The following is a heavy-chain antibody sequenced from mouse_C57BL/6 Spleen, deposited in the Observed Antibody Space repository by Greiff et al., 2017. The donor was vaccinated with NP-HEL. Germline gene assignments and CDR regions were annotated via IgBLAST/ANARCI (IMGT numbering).Heavy chain of an antibody. Sequence: EVQLQQSGPELVKPGSSVKMSCKASGYTFTDYNMHWVKQSHGKSLEWIGYINPNNGGTSYNQKFKGKATLTVNKSSSTAYMELRSLTSEDSAVYYCARGDYGYDEGLYAMDYWGQGTSVTVSS. J-gene: IGHJ4*01. V-gene: IGHV1-22*01. CDR1: GYTFTDYN. CDR3: ARGDYGYDEGLYAMDY. CDR2: INPNNGGT. D-gene: IGHD2-2*01.